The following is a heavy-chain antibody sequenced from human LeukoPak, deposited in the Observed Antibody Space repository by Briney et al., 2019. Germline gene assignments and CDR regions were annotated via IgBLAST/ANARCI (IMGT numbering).Heavy chain of an antibody. CDR2: VFYSGNT. D-gene: IGHD3-22*01. V-gene: IGHV4-39*01. CDR3: AAEFTTTSPLDY. CDR1: GGSISSRTYY. Sequence: SETLSLTCTVSGGSISSRTYYWDWIRQPPGKQLEWIGAVFYSGNTYYNPSLKRRVTISTDTSKNQFSLQLSSVTATDTAVYYCAAEFTTTSPLDYWGQGILVTVSS. J-gene: IGHJ4*02.